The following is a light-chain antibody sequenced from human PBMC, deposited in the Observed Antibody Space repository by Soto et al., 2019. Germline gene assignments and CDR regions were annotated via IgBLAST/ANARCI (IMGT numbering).Light chain of an antibody. V-gene: IGKV1-9*01. CDR3: QQLNSYSIFT. CDR2: GAS. Sequence: DIQLTQSPSFLSASVGDRVTITCRASQDINSYLAWYQQKPGKAPKLLIFGASTLQSGVPSRFIGSGSFTEFTIIISSLQPEDFATYYCQQLNSYSIFTFGPGTKVDI. J-gene: IGKJ3*01. CDR1: QDINSY.